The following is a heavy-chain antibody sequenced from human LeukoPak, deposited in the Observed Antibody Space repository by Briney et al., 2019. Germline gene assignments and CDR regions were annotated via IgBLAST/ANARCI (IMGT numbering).Heavy chain of an antibody. V-gene: IGHV3-48*03. CDR3: AKEVTPDRSGFDAFDI. J-gene: IGHJ3*02. D-gene: IGHD3-22*01. Sequence: PGGSLRLSCAASGFTFSSYEMDWVRQAPGKGLEWVSYISSSGSTIYYADSVKGRFTISRDSAKNSLYLQMNSLRAEDTAVYYCAKEVTPDRSGFDAFDIWGQGTMVTVSS. CDR2: ISSSGSTI. CDR1: GFTFSSYE.